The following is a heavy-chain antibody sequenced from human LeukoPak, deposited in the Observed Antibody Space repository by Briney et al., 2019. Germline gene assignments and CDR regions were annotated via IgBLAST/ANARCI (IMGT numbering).Heavy chain of an antibody. V-gene: IGHV4-61*01. CDR1: GGSISSSSYY. CDR3: ARTTEGYCRGRSCYSYYYYMDV. J-gene: IGHJ6*03. D-gene: IGHD2-15*01. CDR2: IYYSGST. Sequence: PSETLSLTCTVSGGSISSSSYYWSWIRQPPGKGLEWIGYIYYSGSTNYNPSLKSRVTISVDTSKNQFSLKLRSVTAADTAVYYCARTTEGYCRGRSCYSYYYYMDVWGKGTTVTVSS.